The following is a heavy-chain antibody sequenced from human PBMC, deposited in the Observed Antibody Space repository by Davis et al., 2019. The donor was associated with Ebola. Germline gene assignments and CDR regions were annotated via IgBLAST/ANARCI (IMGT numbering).Heavy chain of an antibody. CDR2: VYHGGTT. Sequence: PSETLSLTCAVSGASIRSSNWWSWVRQPPGKGLEWIGEVYHGGTTNYNPSLKSRVTISVDMSKNHFSLMLTSVTAADTAVYYCTTYSYGTFLFPDYWGQGTLVTVSS. J-gene: IGHJ4*02. CDR1: GASIRSSNW. CDR3: TTYSYGTFLFPDY. D-gene: IGHD5-18*01. V-gene: IGHV4-4*02.